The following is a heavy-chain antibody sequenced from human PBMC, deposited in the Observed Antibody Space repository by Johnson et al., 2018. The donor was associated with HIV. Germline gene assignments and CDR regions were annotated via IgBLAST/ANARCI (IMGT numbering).Heavy chain of an antibody. CDR2: ISSSGSTI. Sequence: QVQLVESGGGVVQPGKSLTLSCVVSGLSFSNFGIHWIRQAPGKGLEWVSYISSSGSTIYYADSVKGRFTISRDNAKNSLYLQMNSLRAEDTAVYYCAREQATLWFRASGAAFDIWGQGTTVTVSS. CDR1: GLSFSNFG. V-gene: IGHV3-11*04. D-gene: IGHD3-10*01. J-gene: IGHJ3*02. CDR3: AREQATLWFRASGAAFDI.